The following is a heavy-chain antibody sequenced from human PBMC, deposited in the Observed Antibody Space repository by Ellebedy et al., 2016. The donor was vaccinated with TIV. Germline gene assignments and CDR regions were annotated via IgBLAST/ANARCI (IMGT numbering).Heavy chain of an antibody. Sequence: GESLKISCAASGFTFSSYGMHWVRQAPGKGLEWVAVISYDGSNKYYADSVKGRFTISRDNSKNTLYLQMNSLRAEDTAVYYCAKVEIVGAPSHDAFDIWGQGTMVTVSS. V-gene: IGHV3-30*18. D-gene: IGHD1-26*01. CDR2: ISYDGSNK. J-gene: IGHJ3*02. CDR1: GFTFSSYG. CDR3: AKVEIVGAPSHDAFDI.